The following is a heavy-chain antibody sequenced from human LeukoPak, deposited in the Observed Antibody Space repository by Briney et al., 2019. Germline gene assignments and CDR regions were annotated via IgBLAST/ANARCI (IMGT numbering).Heavy chain of an antibody. CDR3: ARGGLRYFDWLPYYFDY. V-gene: IGHV3-21*05. Sequence: GGSLRLSCAASGFTFSTYGMNWARQAPGKGLEWVSYISSSSYTNYADSVKGRFTISRDNAKNSLYLQMNSLRAEDTAVYYCARGGLRYFDWLPYYFDYWGQGTLVTVSS. D-gene: IGHD3-9*01. CDR1: GFTFSTYG. J-gene: IGHJ4*02. CDR2: ISSSSYT.